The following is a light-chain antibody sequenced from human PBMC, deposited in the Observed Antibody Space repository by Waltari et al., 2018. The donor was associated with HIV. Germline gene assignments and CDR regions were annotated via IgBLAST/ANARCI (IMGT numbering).Light chain of an antibody. CDR2: DVS. V-gene: IGLV2-14*01. CDR3: SSFTRTGTYV. CDR1: SSDVGGHPF. J-gene: IGLJ1*01. Sequence: QSDLTQPASVSGSPGHSITISCTGTSSDVGGHPFVSWHQQHPGKAPKLMIFDVSNRPSGVSNRFSGSKSGNTASLTISGLQAEDEADYFCSSFTRTGTYVFGTGTKVTVL.